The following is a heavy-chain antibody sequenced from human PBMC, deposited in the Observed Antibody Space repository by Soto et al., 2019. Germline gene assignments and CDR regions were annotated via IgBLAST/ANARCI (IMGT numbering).Heavy chain of an antibody. CDR1: GDSIIRSF. Sequence: QVQLQESGPRLVKSSETLSLVCSVSGDSIIRSFWGWIRQSPGKGLQYIGYISDSGVTDYDPSLKSRVTISVDTSKNQFSLKLTSVTAADTAVYYSARGAGDFSGPDSFDIWGQGTMVTVSS. CDR3: ARGAGDFSGPDSFDI. J-gene: IGHJ3*02. V-gene: IGHV4-59*01. D-gene: IGHD3-10*01. CDR2: ISDSGVT.